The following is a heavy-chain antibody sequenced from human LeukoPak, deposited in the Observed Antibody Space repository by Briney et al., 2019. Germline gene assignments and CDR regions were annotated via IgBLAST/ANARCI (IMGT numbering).Heavy chain of an antibody. CDR3: AHRRGYCSGGTCHSNWFDP. CDR1: GFSLSSSGVG. Sequence: ESGPTLVNPTQTLTLTCTFSGFSLSSSGVGVGWIRQPPGKALEWLALIYWDDDKRYSPSLKSRLTITKDTSKNLVVLTMTNMDPVDTATYYRAHRRGYCSGGTCHSNWFDPWGQGTLVTVSS. V-gene: IGHV2-5*02. D-gene: IGHD2-15*01. CDR2: IYWDDDK. J-gene: IGHJ5*02.